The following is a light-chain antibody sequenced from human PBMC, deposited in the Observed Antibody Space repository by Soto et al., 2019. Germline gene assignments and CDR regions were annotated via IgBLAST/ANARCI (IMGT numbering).Light chain of an antibody. CDR1: RSVSSN. J-gene: IGKJ2*01. CDR2: GAS. Sequence: EIVMTQSPVTLSVSPGERATLFCRASRSVSSNLAWYQQKPGQAPRLVIYGASTRATGIPARFSGSRSGTEFTLTISSLQSEDFAADYCQQYYDWPRYTFGQGTKLEIK. V-gene: IGKV3-15*01. CDR3: QQYYDWPRYT.